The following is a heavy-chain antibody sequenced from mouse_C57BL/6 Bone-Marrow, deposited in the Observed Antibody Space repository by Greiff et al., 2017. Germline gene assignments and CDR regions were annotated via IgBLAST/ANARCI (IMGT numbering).Heavy chain of an antibody. CDR2: ISSGGSYT. V-gene: IGHV5-6*01. J-gene: IGHJ3*01. CDR1: GFTFSSYG. Sequence: VQLKESGGDLVKPGGSLKLSCAASGFTFSSYGMSWVRQTPDKRLEWVATISSGGSYTYYPDRVKGRFTISRDNAKNTLYLQMSSRKSEDTAMYYCARQLRAYWGQGTLVTVSA. CDR3: ARQLRAY. D-gene: IGHD3-2*02.